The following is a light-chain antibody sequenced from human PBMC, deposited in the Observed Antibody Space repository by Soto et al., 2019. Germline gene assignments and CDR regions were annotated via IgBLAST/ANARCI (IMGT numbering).Light chain of an antibody. CDR2: VTS. Sequence: EIVMTQSPATLSVSPGERATLFCRASQSVSSNLAWYQQKPGQAPRFLLYVTSTRATGIPARFSGSGPGTEFTLTISSLQSEEFAGYYCQRYNNWPRTFGQGTKVEIK. CDR1: QSVSSN. CDR3: QRYNNWPRT. J-gene: IGKJ1*01. V-gene: IGKV3-15*01.